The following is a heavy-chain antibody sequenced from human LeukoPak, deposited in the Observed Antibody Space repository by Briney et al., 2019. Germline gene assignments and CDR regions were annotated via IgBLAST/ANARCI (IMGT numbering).Heavy chain of an antibody. D-gene: IGHD3-10*01. CDR2: ISYDESNK. CDR3: AREFRLDHYGSRSVGEFDP. J-gene: IGHJ5*02. Sequence: GSPLRLSCAASGFAFSSYAMYWVRQATGKGLEWAAVISYDESNKYYADSLEGRLTISRDNSKNTLYLQMHKLRAEDTAVYYCAREFRLDHYGSRSVGEFDPWGQGTLVTVSS. V-gene: IGHV3-30-3*01. CDR1: GFAFSSYA.